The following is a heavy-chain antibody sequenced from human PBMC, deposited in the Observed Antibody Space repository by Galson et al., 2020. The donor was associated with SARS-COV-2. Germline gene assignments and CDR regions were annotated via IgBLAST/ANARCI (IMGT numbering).Heavy chain of an antibody. D-gene: IGHD2-8*02. CDR3: ARIWWDPLGYYYFGIDV. Sequence: SGPTLVKPTQTLTLTCTFSGFSLSTSGMCVSWIRQPPGKALEWLALLDWDDDKYYSTSLKTRLPISKDTSKNQVVLTMTNMDPVDTATYYCARIWWDPLGYYYFGIDVWGQGTTVTVSS. V-gene: IGHV2-70*01. CDR1: GFSLSTSGMC. CDR2: LDWDDDK. J-gene: IGHJ6*02.